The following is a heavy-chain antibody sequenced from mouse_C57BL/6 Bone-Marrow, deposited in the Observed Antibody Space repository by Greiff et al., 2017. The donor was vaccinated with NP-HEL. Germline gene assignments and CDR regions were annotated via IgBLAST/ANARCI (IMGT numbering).Heavy chain of an antibody. Sequence: EVQLVESGGGLVKPGGSLKLSCAASGFTFSSYAMSWVRQTPEKRLEWVATISDGGSYTYYPDNVKGRFTISRDNAKNNLYLQMSHLKSEDTAMYYGAINRGIRINYYGRVPFAYGGQGTLVTVSA. CDR1: GFTFSSYA. J-gene: IGHJ3*01. V-gene: IGHV5-4*01. CDR2: ISDGGSYT. D-gene: IGHD1-1*01. CDR3: AINRGIRINYYGRVPFAY.